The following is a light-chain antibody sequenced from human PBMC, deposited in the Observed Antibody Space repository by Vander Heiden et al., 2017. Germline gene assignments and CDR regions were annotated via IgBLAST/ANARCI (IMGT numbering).Light chain of an antibody. Sequence: EIVLTPSPATLSLSPGERATLSCRASQSFSSYLAWYQQKPGQAPRLLIYEASNRATGIPARFSGSGSGTDFTLTISSLEPEDFAVYYCQQRSNWLTFGGGTKVEIK. CDR2: EAS. CDR3: QQRSNWLT. J-gene: IGKJ4*01. V-gene: IGKV3-11*01. CDR1: QSFSSY.